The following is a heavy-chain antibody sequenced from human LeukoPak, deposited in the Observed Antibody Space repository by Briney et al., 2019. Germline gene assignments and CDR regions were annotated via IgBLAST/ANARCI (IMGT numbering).Heavy chain of an antibody. CDR2: ISSSSSNI. J-gene: IGHJ3*02. D-gene: IGHD2-21*02. CDR3: VGVVETVPAAFDI. Sequence: PGGSLRLSCAASGFDFSTYYLNWVRQAPGKGLEWVSSISSSSSNIFYSDLVKGRFTISRDNAKNSLYLHMNSLRAEDTAVYYCVGVVETVPAAFDIWGQGTMVTVSS. V-gene: IGHV3-21*01. CDR1: GFDFSTYY.